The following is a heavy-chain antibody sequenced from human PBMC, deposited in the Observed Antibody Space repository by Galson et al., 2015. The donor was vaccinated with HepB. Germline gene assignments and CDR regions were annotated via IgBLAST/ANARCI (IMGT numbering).Heavy chain of an antibody. CDR3: AKDLDSSGYYRHVPHDAFDI. V-gene: IGHV3-30-3*01. CDR2: ISYDGSNK. J-gene: IGHJ3*02. D-gene: IGHD3-22*01. CDR1: GFTFSNYA. Sequence: SLRLSCAASGFTFSNYAMHWVRQAPGKGLEWVAVISYDGSNKYYADSVKGRFTISRDNSKNTLYLQMNSLRAEDTAVYYCAKDLDSSGYYRHVPHDAFDIWGQGTMVTVSS.